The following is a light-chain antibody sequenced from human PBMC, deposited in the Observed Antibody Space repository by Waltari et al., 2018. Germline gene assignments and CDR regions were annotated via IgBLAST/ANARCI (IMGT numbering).Light chain of an antibody. CDR3: QHYYSTPLA. CDR1: QSVLSRSNNKNY. J-gene: IGKJ4*01. CDR2: WAS. Sequence: DIVMTQSPDSLAVSLGERATINCRSSQSVLSRSNNKNYLAWYQRKQGQPPKLLNYWASTRESGVPDRFSGSGSGTDFTLTISSLQAEDVAVYYCQHYYSTPLAFGGGTKVEIK. V-gene: IGKV4-1*01.